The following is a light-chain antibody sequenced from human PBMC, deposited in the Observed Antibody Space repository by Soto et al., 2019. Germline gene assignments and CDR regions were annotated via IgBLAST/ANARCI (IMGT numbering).Light chain of an antibody. CDR2: DVS. CDR1: RRDVGRYSY. CDR3: CLYAGPYTGV. Sequence: ALTQPRSVSGSPGQSVSISCTGTRRDVGRYSYVSWYQQHPSKVPNLMIYDVSELPAGVPDRFSGFNVGATDSLTISWFQAEDQSDYYCCLYAGPYTGVFGTGTKVTVL. V-gene: IGLV2-11*01. J-gene: IGLJ1*01.